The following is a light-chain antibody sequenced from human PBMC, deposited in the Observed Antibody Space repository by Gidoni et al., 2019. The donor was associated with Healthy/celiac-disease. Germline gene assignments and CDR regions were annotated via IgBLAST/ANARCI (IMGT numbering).Light chain of an antibody. CDR3: QQRSNWHTEMYT. CDR2: DAS. CDR1: QCGSSY. J-gene: IGKJ2*01. V-gene: IGKV3-11*01. Sequence: ETVFTQSPAPLSLSPGERATPYCRASQCGSSYLPWYQQKPGQAPRLLIYDASNRATGIPARLSGSGSGTDVTLTSSSLETEDFAVYYCQQRSNWHTEMYTFGQGTKLEIK.